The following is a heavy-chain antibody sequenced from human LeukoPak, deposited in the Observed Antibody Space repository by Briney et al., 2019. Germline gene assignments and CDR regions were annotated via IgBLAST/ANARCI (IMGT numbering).Heavy chain of an antibody. V-gene: IGHV3-11*01. D-gene: IGHD3-3*02. CDR1: GFTFSDNY. J-gene: IGHJ6*03. Sequence: GGSLRLSCAASGFTFSDNYMTWVRQAPGKGLEWLSYISGNGGVIQYADSVKGRFTISRDNAKHSLYLQMNSLRAEDTALYYCARAFYYYYMDVWGKGTTVTVSS. CDR3: ARAFYYYYMDV. CDR2: ISGNGGVI.